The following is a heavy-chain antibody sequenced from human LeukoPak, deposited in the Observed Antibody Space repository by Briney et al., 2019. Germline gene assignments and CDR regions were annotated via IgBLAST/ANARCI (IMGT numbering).Heavy chain of an antibody. CDR3: ARVELSNWGSFIGY. V-gene: IGHV1-2*02. CDR2: INPNNDGT. J-gene: IGHJ4*02. Sequence: EASVKVSCKTSGYTFTDYYMHWVRQAPGQGLEWMGWINPNNDGTKYAQKFQGRVTMTRDTSVSTAYMELSSPRSDDTAVYYCARVELSNWGSFIGYWGQGTLVTVSS. D-gene: IGHD7-27*01. CDR1: GYTFTDYY.